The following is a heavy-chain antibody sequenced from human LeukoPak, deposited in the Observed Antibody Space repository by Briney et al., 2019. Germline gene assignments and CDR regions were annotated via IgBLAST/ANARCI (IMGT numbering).Heavy chain of an antibody. CDR2: IYYSGST. Sequence: SETLSLTCTVSGGSISSYYWSWIRQPPGKGLEWIGYIYYSGSTNYNPSLKSRVTISVDTSKNQFSLKLSSVTAADTAVYYCARDLDDFWSDHFPGWFDPWGQGTLVTVSS. D-gene: IGHD3-3*01. CDR3: ARDLDDFWSDHFPGWFDP. CDR1: GGSISSYY. V-gene: IGHV4-59*01. J-gene: IGHJ5*02.